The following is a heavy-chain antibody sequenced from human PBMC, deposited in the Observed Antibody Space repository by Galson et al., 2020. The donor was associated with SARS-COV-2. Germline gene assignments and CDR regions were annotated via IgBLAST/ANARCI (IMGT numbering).Heavy chain of an antibody. D-gene: IGHD2-21*02. V-gene: IGHV4-39*07. CDR3: ARVAVVVTHHSMDV. CDR1: SGSISSSDSF. Sequence: SQTLSLTCTVSSGSISSSDSFWGWIRQPPGKGLEWIGSMHYSGSTYYNPSLKSRVTISVDTSKNQFSLRLSSVTAADTAVYYCARVAVVVTHHSMDVWGQGTTVTVSS. CDR2: MHYSGST. J-gene: IGHJ6*02.